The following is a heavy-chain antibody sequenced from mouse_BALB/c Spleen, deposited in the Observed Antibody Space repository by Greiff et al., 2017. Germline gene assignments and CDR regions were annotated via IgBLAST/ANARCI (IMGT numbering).Heavy chain of an antibody. Sequence: VQLKESGAELVRSGASVKLSCTASGFNIKDTYMHWVKQRPEQGLEWIGRIDPANGNTKYDPKFQGKATITADTSSNTAYLQLSSLTSEDTAVYYCARWGNYGYAMDYWGQGTSVTVSS. CDR2: IDPANGNT. J-gene: IGHJ4*01. D-gene: IGHD1-1*01. CDR1: GFNIKDTY. CDR3: ARWGNYGYAMDY. V-gene: IGHV14-3*02.